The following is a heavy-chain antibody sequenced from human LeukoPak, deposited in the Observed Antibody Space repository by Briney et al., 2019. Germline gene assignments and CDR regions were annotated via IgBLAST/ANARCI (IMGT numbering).Heavy chain of an antibody. CDR1: GLTLSNVW. D-gene: IGHD2-15*01. CDR3: SQGSGQYFDY. J-gene: IGHJ4*02. Sequence: GGSLRLSCAVSGLTLSNVWMNWIRQAPGQGLEWVGRIRSKTAGGTTDIAAPVKGRFSISRDDSKNTLYLQMNSLTSEDTGVYYCSQGSGQYFDYWGQGTLVTVSS. CDR2: IRSKTAGGTT. V-gene: IGHV3-15*07.